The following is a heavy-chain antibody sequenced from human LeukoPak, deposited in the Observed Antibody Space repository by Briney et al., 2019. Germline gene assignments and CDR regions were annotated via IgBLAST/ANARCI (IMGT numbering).Heavy chain of an antibody. CDR3: ATVAGFYWNSYSFDY. Sequence: ASVKVSCKASGYTFTTYGFSWVRQAPGQGLEWMGWISGYNGQTNYAQKVQGGVTMTTDTSTKTAYMELRSLGSDDTAVYYCATVAGFYWNSYSFDYWGQGTQVTVSS. J-gene: IGHJ4*02. D-gene: IGHD1-7*01. CDR2: ISGYNGQT. V-gene: IGHV1-18*01. CDR1: GYTFTTYG.